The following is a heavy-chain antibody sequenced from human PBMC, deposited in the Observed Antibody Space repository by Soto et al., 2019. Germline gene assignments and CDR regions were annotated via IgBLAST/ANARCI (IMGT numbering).Heavy chain of an antibody. CDR3: ARDAIGFGRNDAFDI. Sequence: ASVKVSCKASGYTFTSYGISWVRQAPGQGLEWMGWISAYNGNTNYAQKLQGRVTMTTDTSTSTAYMELRSLRSDDTAVYYCARDAIGFGRNDAFDIWGQGTMVTVSS. CDR2: ISAYNGNT. D-gene: IGHD3-10*01. CDR1: GYTFTSYG. V-gene: IGHV1-18*01. J-gene: IGHJ3*02.